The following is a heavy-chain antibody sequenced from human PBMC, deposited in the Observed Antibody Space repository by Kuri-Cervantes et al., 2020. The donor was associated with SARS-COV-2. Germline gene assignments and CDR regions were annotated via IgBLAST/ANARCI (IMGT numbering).Heavy chain of an antibody. D-gene: IGHD2-21*01. V-gene: IGHV3-23*01. CDR2: ISGTGGGT. Sequence: GESLKISCAASGFTFKSYAMNWVRQAPGKGLEWVSGISGTGGGTYYADSVKGRFTISRANSKSMLYLEMKSLRVEDTAVYYCAKDRDNTGRPYFFEDWGQGTLVTVS. J-gene: IGHJ4*02. CDR1: GFTFKSYA. CDR3: AKDRDNTGRPYFFED.